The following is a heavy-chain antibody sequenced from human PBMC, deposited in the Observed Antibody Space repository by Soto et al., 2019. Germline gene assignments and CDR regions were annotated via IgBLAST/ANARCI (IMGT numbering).Heavy chain of an antibody. D-gene: IGHD3-22*01. CDR3: ARPLFDNSGYRGCGY. Sequence: GGSRRLSCAGSGFTLSDFWMSWVRLAPGKGLEWVANIKQDGSEKHYVDSVNGRFTISRDNTKNSLFLQMDCLRAEDTAIYYCARPLFDNSGYRGCGYWGQGT. V-gene: IGHV3-7*01. J-gene: IGHJ4*02. CDR2: IKQDGSEK. CDR1: GFTLSDFW.